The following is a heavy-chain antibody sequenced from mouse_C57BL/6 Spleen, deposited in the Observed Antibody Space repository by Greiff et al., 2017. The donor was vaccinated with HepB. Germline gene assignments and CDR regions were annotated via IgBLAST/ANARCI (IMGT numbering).Heavy chain of an antibody. V-gene: IGHV1-52*01. D-gene: IGHD2-1*01. Sequence: VQLQQPGAELVRPGSSVKLSCKASGYTFTSYWMHWVKQRPIQGLEWIGNIDPSDSETHYNQKFKDKATLTVDKSSSTAYMQLSSLTSEDSAVYYCARSGLYGNYFDYWGQGTTLTVSS. CDR3: ARSGLYGNYFDY. CDR1: GYTFTSYW. CDR2: IDPSDSET. J-gene: IGHJ2*01.